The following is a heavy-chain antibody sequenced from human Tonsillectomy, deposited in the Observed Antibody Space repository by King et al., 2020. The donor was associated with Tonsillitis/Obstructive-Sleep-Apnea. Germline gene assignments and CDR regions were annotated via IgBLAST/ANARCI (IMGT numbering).Heavy chain of an antibody. V-gene: IGHV4-39*01. CDR3: ARHDGPYCGGDCYFGTHY. Sequence: PLQESGPGLVKPSETLSLTCTVSGGSIRSSSNYWGWIRQPPGKGLEWIGSIYYSGSTYYRPSLKSRVTISLDTSQNQFSLKLSSVTAADTAVYYCARHDGPYCGGDCYFGTHYWGQGTLVTVSS. D-gene: IGHD2-21*01. CDR1: GGSIRSSSNY. J-gene: IGHJ4*02. CDR2: IYYSGST.